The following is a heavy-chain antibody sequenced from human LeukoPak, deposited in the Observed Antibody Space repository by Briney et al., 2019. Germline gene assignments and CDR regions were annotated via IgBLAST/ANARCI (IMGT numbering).Heavy chain of an antibody. J-gene: IGHJ6*03. CDR3: ARSRIVPAAIRRYYMDV. Sequence: PSETLSLTCAVYGGSFSGYYWSWIRQPPGKGLEWIGEINHSGSTNYNPSLKSRVTISVDTSKNQFSLKLSSVTAADTAVCYCARSRIVPAAIRRYYMDVWGKGTTVTVSS. CDR2: INHSGST. CDR1: GGSFSGYY. D-gene: IGHD2-2*02. V-gene: IGHV4-34*01.